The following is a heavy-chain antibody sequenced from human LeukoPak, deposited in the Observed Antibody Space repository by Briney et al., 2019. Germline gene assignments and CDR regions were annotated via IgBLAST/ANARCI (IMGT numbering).Heavy chain of an antibody. J-gene: IGHJ4*02. CDR1: GFTFNTYS. Sequence: PGGSLRLSCAASGFTFNTYSMTWVHQAPGKGLEWVSSISGSGTYIYYADSVKGRFTISRDNAKNSLYLQMNGLRAEDTAVYYCARAYFYDTSGYYYGYWGQGTLVTVSS. CDR3: ARAYFYDTSGYYYGY. V-gene: IGHV3-21*01. CDR2: ISGSGTYI. D-gene: IGHD3-22*01.